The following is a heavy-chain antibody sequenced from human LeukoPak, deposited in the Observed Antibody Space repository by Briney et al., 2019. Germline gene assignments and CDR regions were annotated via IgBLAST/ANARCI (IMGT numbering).Heavy chain of an antibody. Sequence: SETLSLTCTVSGGSISSSSYYWGWIRQPPGKGLEWIGSIYYSGSTYYNPSLKSRVTISVDTSKNQFSLKLSSVTAADTAVYYCARDRRDDFWSGYSYYFDYWGQGTLVTVSS. V-gene: IGHV4-39*02. J-gene: IGHJ4*02. CDR1: GGSISSSSYY. CDR2: IYYSGST. CDR3: ARDRRDDFWSGYSYYFDY. D-gene: IGHD3-3*01.